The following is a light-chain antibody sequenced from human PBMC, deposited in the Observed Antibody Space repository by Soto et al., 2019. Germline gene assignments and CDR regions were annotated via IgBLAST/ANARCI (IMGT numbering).Light chain of an antibody. Sequence: DIQMTQSPSSLSASVGDRVTITCRASQSISSYLNWYQQKPGKAPNLLIYTASSLQSGVPSRFSGSGSGTEFTLTISSLQPEDFATYYCQQSYNTPQTFGQGTKVEI. CDR2: TAS. V-gene: IGKV1-39*01. J-gene: IGKJ1*01. CDR1: QSISSY. CDR3: QQSYNTPQT.